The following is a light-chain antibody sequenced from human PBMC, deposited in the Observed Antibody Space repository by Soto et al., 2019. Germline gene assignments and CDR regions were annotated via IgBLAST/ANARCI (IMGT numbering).Light chain of an antibody. J-gene: IGKJ2*01. V-gene: IGKV1-5*01. Sequence: DIQMTQSPSTLSASVGDRVTITCRASQSINNWLAWYQQKPGKAPKLLIYDASSLESGVPSRFSGSGSGTEFTLTISRLQPDDFATYYCQQYNTFPFFGQGTKLEIK. CDR3: QQYNTFPF. CDR1: QSINNW. CDR2: DAS.